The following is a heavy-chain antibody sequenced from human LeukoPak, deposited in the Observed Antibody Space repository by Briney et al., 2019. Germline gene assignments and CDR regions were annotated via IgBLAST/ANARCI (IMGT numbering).Heavy chain of an antibody. D-gene: IGHD2-8*01. CDR1: GYTFSSDW. CDR2: INSDGSST. V-gene: IGHV3-74*01. CDR3: GRHRFRWCVDVCYSVGYYYYGMDV. Sequence: GGSLRLSCAASGYTFSSDWMHWVRQAPGKGLVWVSRINSDGSSTSYADSVKGRFTISRDNAKNTLYLQMYSLRAEDTAVYYCGRHRFRWCVDVCYSVGYYYYGMDVWGQGTTVTVSS. J-gene: IGHJ6*02.